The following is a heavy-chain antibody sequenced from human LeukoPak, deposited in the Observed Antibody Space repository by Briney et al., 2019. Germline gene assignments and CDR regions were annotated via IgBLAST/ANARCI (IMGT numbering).Heavy chain of an antibody. CDR3: ARAIRDDYYHYGMDV. Sequence: SETLSLTCTVSGGSISSYYWSWIRQPPGKGLEWIGYIYYSGSTNYNPSLKSRVTISVDTSKNQFSLKLSSVTAADTAVYYCARAIRDDYYHYGMDVWGQGTTVTVSS. CDR1: GGSISSYY. V-gene: IGHV4-59*01. CDR2: IYYSGST. J-gene: IGHJ6*02. D-gene: IGHD5-24*01.